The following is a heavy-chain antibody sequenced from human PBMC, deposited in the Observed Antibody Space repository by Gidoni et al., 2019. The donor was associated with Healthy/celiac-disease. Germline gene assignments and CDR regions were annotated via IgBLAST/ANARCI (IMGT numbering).Heavy chain of an antibody. CDR3: ARGNLGM. CDR1: GYTFSYD. D-gene: IGHD6-13*01. CDR2: MNPNSGNT. V-gene: IGHV1-8*01. Sequence: QVQLVQSGAEVKKPGASVKVSCKASGYTFSYDINGVRQATGQGLEWMGWMNPNSGNTGYAQKYQGRVTMTRNTSIGTTYVELSSLRSEDTAVYYCARGNLGMWGQGTLVTVSS. J-gene: IGHJ4*02.